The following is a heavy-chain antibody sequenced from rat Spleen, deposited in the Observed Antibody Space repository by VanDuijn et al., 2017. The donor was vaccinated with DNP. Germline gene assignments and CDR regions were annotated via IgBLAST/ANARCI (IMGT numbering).Heavy chain of an antibody. Sequence: EVQLVESGGGLVQPGRSLKLSCAASGFTFSDYAMAWVRKAPKKGLEWVAVISYDGSGTYYRDSGKGRFTISRNNAKSTLYLQMNSLRSEDMATYYCVRWNSGHFDYWGQGVMVTVSS. CDR3: VRWNSGHFDY. D-gene: IGHD4-3*01. V-gene: IGHV5-17*01. CDR1: GFTFSDYA. J-gene: IGHJ2*01. CDR2: ISYDGSGT.